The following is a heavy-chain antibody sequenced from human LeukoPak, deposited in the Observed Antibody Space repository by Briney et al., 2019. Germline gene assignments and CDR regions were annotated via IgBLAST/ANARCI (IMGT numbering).Heavy chain of an antibody. D-gene: IGHD4-17*01. V-gene: IGHV3-9*01. CDR1: GFTFDDYA. CDR2: ISWNSGSI. J-gene: IGHJ2*01. Sequence: QPGRSLRLSCAASGFTFDDYAMHWVRQAPGKGLEWVSGISWNSGSIGYADSVKGRFTISRDNAKNSLYLQMNSLRAEDTALYYCAKDTYGDYVSWYFDLWGRGTLVTVSS. CDR3: AKDTYGDYVSWYFDL.